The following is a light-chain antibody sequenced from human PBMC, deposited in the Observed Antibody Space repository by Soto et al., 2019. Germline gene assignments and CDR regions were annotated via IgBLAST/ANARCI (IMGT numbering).Light chain of an antibody. CDR2: SDY. CDR3: AAWDDTLNALL. J-gene: IGLJ2*01. V-gene: IGLV1-44*01. Sequence: QSVLTQSPSASGPPGQRVTIACAGSSSNIGRNTVNWYQKHPGTAPKLLIFSDYQRPSGVPDRFSGSKSGTSASLAISGLLPCDEADYYCAAWDDTLNALLFGGGTKVTAL. CDR1: SSNIGRNT.